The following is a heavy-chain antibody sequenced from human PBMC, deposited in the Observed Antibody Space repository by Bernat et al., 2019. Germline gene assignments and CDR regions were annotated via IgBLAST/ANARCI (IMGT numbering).Heavy chain of an antibody. Sequence: QVQLVQSGAEVKKPGSSVKVSCKASGGTFSSYAISWVRQAPGQGLEWMGRIIPILGIANYAQKFQGRVTITADKSTSTAYMELSSLTSDDTAVYYCARGYYGSGRTGFDPWGQGTLVTVSS. V-gene: IGHV1-69*04. CDR3: ARGYYGSGRTGFDP. D-gene: IGHD3-10*01. CDR2: IIPILGIA. J-gene: IGHJ5*02. CDR1: GGTFSSYA.